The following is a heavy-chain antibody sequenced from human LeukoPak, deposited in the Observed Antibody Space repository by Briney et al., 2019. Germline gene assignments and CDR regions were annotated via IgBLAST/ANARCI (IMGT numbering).Heavy chain of an antibody. D-gene: IGHD3-22*01. CDR3: ARVTYYYDSSGYLVHNHFDY. J-gene: IGHJ4*02. V-gene: IGHV1-46*01. Sequence: AASVKVSCKASGYTFTSYYMHWVRQAPGQGLEWMGIINPSGGSTSYAQKFQGRVTITADKSTSTAYMELSSLRSEDTAVYYCARVTYYYDSSGYLVHNHFDYWGQGTLVTVSS. CDR1: GYTFTSYY. CDR2: INPSGGST.